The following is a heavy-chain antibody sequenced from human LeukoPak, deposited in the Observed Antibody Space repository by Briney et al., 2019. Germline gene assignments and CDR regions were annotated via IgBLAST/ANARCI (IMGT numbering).Heavy chain of an antibody. CDR3: TTRIQAASTYYYYYGMDV. CDR2: IKSKTDGGTT. D-gene: IGHD2-15*01. CDR1: AFTFSNAW. V-gene: IGHV3-15*01. Sequence: PGGSLRLSCAASAFTFSNAWMSWVRQAPGKGLEWVGRIKSKTDGGTTDYAAPVKGRFTISRDDSKNTLYLQMNSLKTEDTAVYYCTTRIQAASTYYYYYGMDVWGQGTTVTVSS. J-gene: IGHJ6*02.